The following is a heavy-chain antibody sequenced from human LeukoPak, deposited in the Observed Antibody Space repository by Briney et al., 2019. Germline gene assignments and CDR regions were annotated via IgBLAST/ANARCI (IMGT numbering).Heavy chain of an antibody. J-gene: IGHJ4*02. D-gene: IGHD2-21*01. Sequence: PSEPLTLTCTVSGGSISSYHWSWIRQPAGKGLEWIGHMYTSGSTNYNPSLKRRITMSVDTSKNQFSLKLSSVAAAVTAVYYCARGAYCGYFLCWRQGTMVAVSS. CDR3: ARGAYCGYFLC. V-gene: IGHV4-4*07. CDR2: MYTSGST. CDR1: GGSISSYH.